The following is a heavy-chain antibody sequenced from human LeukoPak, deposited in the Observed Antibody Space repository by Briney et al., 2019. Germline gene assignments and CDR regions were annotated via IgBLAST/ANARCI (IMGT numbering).Heavy chain of an antibody. CDR2: ISYDGSNK. Sequence: GGSLRLSCAASGFTFSSYGMHWVRQAPGKGLEWVAVISYDGSNKYYADSVKGRFTISRDNSKNTLYLQMNSLRAEDTAVYYCAKEGWFEELLYLFDYWGQGTLVTVSS. CDR1: GFTFSSYG. V-gene: IGHV3-30*18. CDR3: AKEGWFEELLYLFDY. D-gene: IGHD3-10*01. J-gene: IGHJ4*02.